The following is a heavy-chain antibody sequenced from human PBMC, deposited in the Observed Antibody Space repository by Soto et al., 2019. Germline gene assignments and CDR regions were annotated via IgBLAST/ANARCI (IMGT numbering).Heavy chain of an antibody. CDR1: GFTFSSYA. D-gene: IGHD5-12*01. CDR3: ARDRGTLGMATITYYYYGMDV. V-gene: IGHV3-30-3*01. Sequence: PGGSLRLSCAASGFTFSSYAMHWVRQAPGKGLEWVAVISYDGSNKYYADSVKGRFTISRDNSKNTLYLQMNSLRAEDTAVYYCARDRGTLGMATITYYYYGMDVWGQGTTVTVSS. CDR2: ISYDGSNK. J-gene: IGHJ6*02.